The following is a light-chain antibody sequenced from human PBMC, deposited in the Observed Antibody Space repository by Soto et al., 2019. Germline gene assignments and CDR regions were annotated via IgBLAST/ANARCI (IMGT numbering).Light chain of an antibody. J-gene: IGKJ4*01. CDR2: WAY. V-gene: IGKV4-1*01. CDR1: RTVRSCTNKKNS. CDR3: QQYYSSPLP. Sequence: DILMTQSQNKLTVPPRERATINCKSSRTVRSCTNKKNSLAWYQKRPGPTPKLLIYWAYTRQSGVPDRFSGSGSGTDFSLTIRSLQGEDVAVYNCQQYYSSPLPFGVGTKLEI.